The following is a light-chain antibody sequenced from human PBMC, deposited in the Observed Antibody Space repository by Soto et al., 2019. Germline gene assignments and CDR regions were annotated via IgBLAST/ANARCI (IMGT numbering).Light chain of an antibody. Sequence: ETVMTQSPATLSVSPGERATLSCRASQSVSRKLAWYQQRPGQAPRLLIYGASSRATGIPARFSGSGSGTDFTLTISSLEPEDFAVYYCQQRSNLITFGQGTRLEIK. CDR3: QQRSNLIT. CDR2: GAS. CDR1: QSVSRK. J-gene: IGKJ5*01. V-gene: IGKV3-11*01.